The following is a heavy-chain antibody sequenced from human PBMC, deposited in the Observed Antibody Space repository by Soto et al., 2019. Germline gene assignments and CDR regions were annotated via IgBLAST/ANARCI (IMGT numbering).Heavy chain of an antibody. Sequence: GGSLRLSCAASGFTFSSYSMNWVRQAPGKGLEWVSSISSSSSYIYYADSVKGRFTISRDNAKNSLYLQMNRLRAVDTDLYSCESCGDNSSQYGDNWGQGTLVTVSS. V-gene: IGHV3-21*01. CDR1: GFTFSSYS. CDR3: ESCGDNSSQYGDN. D-gene: IGHD6-13*01. J-gene: IGHJ4*02. CDR2: ISSSSSYI.